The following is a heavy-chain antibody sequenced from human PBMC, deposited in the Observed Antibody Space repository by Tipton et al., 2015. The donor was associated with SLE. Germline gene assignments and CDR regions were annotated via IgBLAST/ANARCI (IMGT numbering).Heavy chain of an antibody. V-gene: IGHV4-4*02. D-gene: IGHD6-13*01. CDR2: INHSGST. CDR1: GGSISSTYY. CDR3: ARDPRGYSSSRSFDY. Sequence: TLSLTCTVSGGSISSTYYWSWIRQPPGKGLEWIGEINHSGSTNYNPSLKSRVTISVDTSKNQFSLKLSSVTAADTAVYYCARDPRGYSSSRSFDYWGQGTLVTVSS. J-gene: IGHJ4*02.